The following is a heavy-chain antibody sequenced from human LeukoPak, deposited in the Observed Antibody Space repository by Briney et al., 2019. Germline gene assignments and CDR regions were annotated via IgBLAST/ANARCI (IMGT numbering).Heavy chain of an antibody. CDR3: ARDRRGESFDY. CDR2: IYYSGST. V-gene: IGHV4-59*01. J-gene: IGHJ4*02. Sequence: SETLSLTCTVSGGSISTYYWSWIRQPPGKGPEWIGYIYYSGSTNYNPSLKSRVTISVDTSKNQFSLKLSSVTAADTAVYYCARDRRGESFDYWGQGTLVTVSS. CDR1: GGSISTYY. D-gene: IGHD3-10*01.